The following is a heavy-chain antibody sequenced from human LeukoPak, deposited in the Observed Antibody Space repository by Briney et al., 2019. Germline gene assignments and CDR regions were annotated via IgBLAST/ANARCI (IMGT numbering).Heavy chain of an antibody. V-gene: IGHV1-3*01. CDR3: ARYYGPGSPSFDY. D-gene: IGHD3-10*01. Sequence: ASVKASCKASGYTFSNYAINWVRQAPGQRLEWMGWINAGNGNTKSSQKFQGRVTFTRDTSASTAYMELGSLRSEDTAVYYCARYYGPGSPSFDYWGQGTLVTVSS. CDR2: INAGNGNT. CDR1: GYTFSNYA. J-gene: IGHJ4*02.